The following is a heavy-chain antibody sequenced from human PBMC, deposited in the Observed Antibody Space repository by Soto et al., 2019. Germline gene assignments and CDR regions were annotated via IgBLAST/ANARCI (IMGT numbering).Heavy chain of an antibody. CDR3: ARDRGVAPPVAGNTTYNYSMDV. D-gene: IGHD6-19*01. CDR1: GYSFTNYG. J-gene: IGHJ6*03. CDR2: ISAYNGNT. V-gene: IGHV1-18*01. Sequence: QDQLVQSGVEVKKPGASVKVSCKASGYSFTNYGITWVRQAPGQGFEWMGWISAYNGNTNYAQKIPGRVTITTDTSTRTDHLEWRSLRSDDTAVYYCARDRGVAPPVAGNTTYNYSMDVWGKGTTVTV.